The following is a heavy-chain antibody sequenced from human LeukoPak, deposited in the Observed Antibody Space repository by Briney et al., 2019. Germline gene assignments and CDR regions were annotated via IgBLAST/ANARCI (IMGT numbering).Heavy chain of an antibody. CDR3: ARLAAAGTLFDY. CDR1: GYTFTGYY. Sequence: ASVKVSCKASGYTFTGYYMHWVRQAPGQGLEWMGWINPNSGGTNYAQKFQGRVTMTRDTSISTAYTELSRLRSDDTAVYYCARLAAAGTLFDYWGQGTLVTVSS. V-gene: IGHV1-2*02. D-gene: IGHD6-13*01. J-gene: IGHJ4*02. CDR2: INPNSGGT.